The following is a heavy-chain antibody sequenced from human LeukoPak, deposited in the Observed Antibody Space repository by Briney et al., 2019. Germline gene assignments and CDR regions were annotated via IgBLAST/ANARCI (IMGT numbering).Heavy chain of an antibody. V-gene: IGHV4-4*09. D-gene: IGHD6-19*01. CDR3: ARTQGSSSWVYYFDY. Sequence: SETLSLTCTVSGGSISSYYWSWIRQPPGKGLEWIGYIYTSGSTTYSPSLKSRVAISVDTSKNQFSLKLSSVTAADTAVYYCARTQGSSSWVYYFDYWGQGTLVTVSS. CDR1: GGSISSYY. J-gene: IGHJ4*02. CDR2: IYTSGST.